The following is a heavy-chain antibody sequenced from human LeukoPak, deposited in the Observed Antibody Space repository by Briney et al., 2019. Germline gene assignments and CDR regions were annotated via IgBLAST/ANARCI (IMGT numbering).Heavy chain of an antibody. D-gene: IGHD3-10*01. J-gene: IGHJ3*02. V-gene: IGHV4-4*07. CDR1: GVSISSHY. CDR2: VYSSGIT. Sequence: PSETLSLICNVSGVSISSHYWTWIRQPAGKGLEWIGRVYSSGITAYNPSLQSRVSMSVDTSKNQFSLKLSSVTAADTAVYYCARLGSAYAFDIWGQGTMVTVSS. CDR3: ARLGSAYAFDI.